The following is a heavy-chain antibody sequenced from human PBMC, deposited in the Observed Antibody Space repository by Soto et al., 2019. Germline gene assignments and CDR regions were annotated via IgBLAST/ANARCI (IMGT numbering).Heavy chain of an antibody. Sequence: PGGSLRLSCAASGFTFSSYSMNWVRQAPGKGLEWVSYISSSSSTIYYADSAKGRFTISRDNAKNSLYLQMNSLRDEDTAVYYCARDGHYYDSSGYYYTGLFDYWGQGTLVTVSS. J-gene: IGHJ4*02. V-gene: IGHV3-48*02. CDR1: GFTFSSYS. D-gene: IGHD3-22*01. CDR3: ARDGHYYDSSGYYYTGLFDY. CDR2: ISSSSSTI.